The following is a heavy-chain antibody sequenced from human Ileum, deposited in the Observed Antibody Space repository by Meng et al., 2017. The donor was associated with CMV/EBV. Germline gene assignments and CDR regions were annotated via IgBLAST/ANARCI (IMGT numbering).Heavy chain of an antibody. Sequence: ASAKVFCKTSGYTFIGYYMHWVRQAPGQGLEWMEWINPNTHDTKFVQKFQGRVTLSRDTSISTDYMELSSLTSDDTAINYCAREESNGAGLDWGQGTLVTVSS. V-gene: IGHV1-2*02. CDR3: AREESNGAGLD. CDR2: INPNTHDT. D-gene: IGHD2-8*01. J-gene: IGHJ4*02. CDR1: GYTFIGYY.